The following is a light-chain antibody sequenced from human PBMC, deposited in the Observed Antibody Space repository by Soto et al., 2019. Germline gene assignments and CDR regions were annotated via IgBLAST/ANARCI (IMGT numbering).Light chain of an antibody. J-gene: IGLJ1*01. Sequence: QSALTQPASVSGSPGQSITISCTGTSSDVGGYNYVSWYQQHPGKAPKLMIYAVSNRPSGVSNRFSGSKSGNTAPLTISGLQAEDEADYYCCSYTVSGTYVFGTGTKLTVL. V-gene: IGLV2-14*01. CDR1: SSDVGGYNY. CDR3: CSYTVSGTYV. CDR2: AVS.